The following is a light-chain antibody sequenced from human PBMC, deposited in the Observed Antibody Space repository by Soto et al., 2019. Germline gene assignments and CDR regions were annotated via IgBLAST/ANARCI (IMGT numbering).Light chain of an antibody. Sequence: ENVLTQSPGTLSLSPGERATLSCRASQSVSSNYLAWYQQKPGQAPRLLVYGASSRATGIPDRFTGSGSGTDFTLTISGLEPEDFAVYYCQQYGNSRGTFGQGTKVDIK. CDR1: QSVSSNY. V-gene: IGKV3-20*01. CDR3: QQYGNSRGT. CDR2: GAS. J-gene: IGKJ1*01.